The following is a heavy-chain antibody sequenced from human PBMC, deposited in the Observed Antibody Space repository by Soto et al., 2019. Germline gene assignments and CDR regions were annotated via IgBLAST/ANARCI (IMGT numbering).Heavy chain of an antibody. V-gene: IGHV3-30-3*01. CDR1: GFTFRNYA. Sequence: QVQLVESGGGVVQPGRSLTLSCAASGFTFRNYAMHWVRQAPGKGLEWVATISYDGDNKYYTDSVKGPFTISRDNSKNTLYLQMNSLRPEDTAVYYCARPWGRLSTYYDGMDTWGQGTTVTVSS. J-gene: IGHJ6*02. D-gene: IGHD3-16*01. CDR3: ARPWGRLSTYYDGMDT. CDR2: ISYDGDNK.